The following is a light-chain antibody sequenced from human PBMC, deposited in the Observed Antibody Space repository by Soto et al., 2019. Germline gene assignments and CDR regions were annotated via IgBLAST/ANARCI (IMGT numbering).Light chain of an antibody. CDR1: SGSVSTDHY. CDR3: VLYMGLGISL. J-gene: IGLJ2*01. CDR2: STN. Sequence: QTVVTQEPSFSVSRGGTVTLTCGLSSGSVSTDHYPSWYQQTPGQAPRTLIYSTNSRSPGVPDRFSGSILGNKAALTITGAQADDESDYYCVLYMGLGISLFGGGTKLTVL. V-gene: IGLV8-61*01.